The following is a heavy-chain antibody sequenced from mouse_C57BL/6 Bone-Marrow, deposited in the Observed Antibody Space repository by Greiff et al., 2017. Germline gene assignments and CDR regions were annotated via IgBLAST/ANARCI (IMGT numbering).Heavy chain of an antibody. CDR3: ARSAVPHFDY. CDR2: IYPRDGST. V-gene: IGHV1-85*01. CDR1: GYTFTSYD. J-gene: IGHJ2*01. Sequence: VQLKESGPELVKPGASVKLSCKASGYTFTSYDINWVKQRPGQGLEWIGWIYPRDGSTKYNEKLKGKATLTVDTSSRTAYMELHSLTSEDSAVYFCARSAVPHFDYWGQGTTLTVSS. D-gene: IGHD6-1*01.